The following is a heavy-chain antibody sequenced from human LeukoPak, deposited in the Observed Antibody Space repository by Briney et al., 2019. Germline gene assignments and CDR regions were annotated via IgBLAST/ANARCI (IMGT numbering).Heavy chain of an antibody. CDR3: AKDFPIDIQRGIFDY. Sequence: QPGGSLRLSCAASGFTFSSYAMSWVRQAPGKGLEWVSSRSGSGDRTYYADSVKGRFSISRDNSKNTLYLQMNSLRAEDMAVYYCAKDFPIDIQRGIFDYWGQGTLVTVSS. CDR2: RSGSGDRT. D-gene: IGHD5-18*01. CDR1: GFTFSSYA. V-gene: IGHV3-23*01. J-gene: IGHJ4*02.